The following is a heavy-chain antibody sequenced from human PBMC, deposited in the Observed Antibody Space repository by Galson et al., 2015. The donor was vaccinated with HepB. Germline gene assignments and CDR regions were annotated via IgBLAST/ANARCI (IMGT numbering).Heavy chain of an antibody. Sequence: SVKVSCKASGGTFSSYAISWVRQAPGQGLEWMGRIIPILGIANYAQKFQGRVTITADKSTSTAYMELSSLRSEDTAVYYCARVNGDYAGYFDLWGRGTLVTVSS. CDR2: IIPILGIA. J-gene: IGHJ2*01. CDR1: GGTFSSYA. V-gene: IGHV1-69*04. D-gene: IGHD4-17*01. CDR3: ARVNGDYAGYFDL.